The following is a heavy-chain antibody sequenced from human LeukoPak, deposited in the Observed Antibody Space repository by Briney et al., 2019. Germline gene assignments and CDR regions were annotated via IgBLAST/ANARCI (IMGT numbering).Heavy chain of an antibody. CDR1: GGTFSSYA. J-gene: IGHJ4*02. Sequence: SVKVSCKASGGTFSSYAISWVRQAPGQGLEWMGRIIPVFGTANYAQKFQGRVTITTDESTSTAYMELSSLRSEDTAVYYCARDREYYYDSSGYYYHDYWGQGTLVTVSS. CDR2: IIPVFGTA. CDR3: ARDREYYYDSSGYYYHDY. V-gene: IGHV1-69*05. D-gene: IGHD3-22*01.